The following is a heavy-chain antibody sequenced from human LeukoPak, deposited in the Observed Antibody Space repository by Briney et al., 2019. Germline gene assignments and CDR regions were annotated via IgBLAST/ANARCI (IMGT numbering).Heavy chain of an antibody. CDR3: ARDLAPSYSSSFLFDY. J-gene: IGHJ4*02. D-gene: IGHD6-6*01. Sequence: GGSLRLSCAASGFTFSSYAMHWVRQAPGKGLEWVAVISYDGSNKYYADSVKGRFTISRDNSKNTLYLQMNSLGAEDTAVYYCARDLAPSYSSSFLFDYWGQGTLVTVSS. CDR1: GFTFSSYA. V-gene: IGHV3-30-3*01. CDR2: ISYDGSNK.